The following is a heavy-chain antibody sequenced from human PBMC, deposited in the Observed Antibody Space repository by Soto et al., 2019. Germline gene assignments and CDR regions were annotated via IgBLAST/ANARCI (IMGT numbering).Heavy chain of an antibody. J-gene: IGHJ6*02. CDR1: GGTFSSYA. V-gene: IGHV1-69*13. D-gene: IGHD3-16*01. CDR2: IIPIFGTT. Sequence: SVKVSCKAAGGTFSSYAISWVRQAPGQGLEWMGGIIPIFGTTNYAQKFQGRVTITADESTSTAYMELSSRRAEDTHLYYCAQVGAFEFPGEDGPSYYCYRLGGWGQGTKCSVSS. CDR3: AQVGAFEFPGEDGPSYYCYRLGG.